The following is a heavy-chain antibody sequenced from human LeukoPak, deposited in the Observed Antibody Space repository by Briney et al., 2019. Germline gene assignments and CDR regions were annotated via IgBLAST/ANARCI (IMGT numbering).Heavy chain of an antibody. CDR1: GYTFTSYG. Sequence: ASVKVSCKASGYTFTSYGISWVRQAPGQGLEWMGWISAYNGNTNYAQKLQGRVTMTTDTSTSTAYMELRSLRSDDTAVYYCAGDDRYDILTGYYRFDYWGQGTLVTVSS. D-gene: IGHD3-9*01. V-gene: IGHV1-18*01. CDR2: ISAYNGNT. J-gene: IGHJ4*02. CDR3: AGDDRYDILTGYYRFDY.